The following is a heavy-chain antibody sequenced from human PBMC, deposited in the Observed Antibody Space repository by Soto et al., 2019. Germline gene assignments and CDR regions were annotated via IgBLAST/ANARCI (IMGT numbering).Heavy chain of an antibody. J-gene: IGHJ6*03. V-gene: IGHV1-3*01. CDR1: GYTFTSYA. CDR3: ARDLSWGSNWYYYMDV. Sequence: ASVKVSCKASGYTFTSYAMHWVRQAPGQRLEWMGWINAGNGNTKYSQKFQGRVTITRDTSASTAYMELSSLRSEDTAVYYCARDLSWGSNWYYYMDVWGKGTTVTVS. CDR2: INAGNGNT. D-gene: IGHD7-27*01.